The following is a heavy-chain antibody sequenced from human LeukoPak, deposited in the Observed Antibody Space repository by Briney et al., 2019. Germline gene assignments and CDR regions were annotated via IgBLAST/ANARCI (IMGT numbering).Heavy chain of an antibody. CDR2: ISSSGSTI. J-gene: IGHJ4*02. D-gene: IGHD6-6*01. CDR1: GFTFSDYY. CDR3: ARERAIASPRPYYFDY. V-gene: IGHV3-11*01. Sequence: PGGSLRLSCAASGFTFSDYYMSWIRQAPGKGLEWISYISSSGSTIYYADSVKGRFTISRDNARNSLYLQMNSPRAEDTAVYYCARERAIASPRPYYFDYWGQGTLVTVSS.